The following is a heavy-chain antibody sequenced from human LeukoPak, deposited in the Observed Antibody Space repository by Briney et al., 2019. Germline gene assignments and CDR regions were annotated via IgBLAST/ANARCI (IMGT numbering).Heavy chain of an antibody. J-gene: IGHJ4*02. CDR1: GFPFSIYE. D-gene: IGHD6-19*01. V-gene: IGHV3-48*03. CDR2: IHSSGTIK. Sequence: GGSLRLSCAVSGFPFSIYEMNWVRQAPGKGLEWVSNIHSSGTIKYYADSVKGRFSISRDNAESSLYLQMNSLRVEDTAVYYCALLAVASDFDYWGQGALVTVSS. CDR3: ALLAVASDFDY.